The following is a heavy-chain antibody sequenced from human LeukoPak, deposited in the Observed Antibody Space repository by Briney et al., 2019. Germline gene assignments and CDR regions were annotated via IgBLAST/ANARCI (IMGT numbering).Heavy chain of an antibody. Sequence: GGSLRLSCVASGFSFTNAWMNWVRQAPGKGLEWVGRSKSKTDGGTTEYAAPVKGRFTISRDDSKNTLYLQMNSLKSEDTAMYYCTTRHYGDFDYWGQGTLVTVSS. CDR1: GFSFTNAW. J-gene: IGHJ4*02. CDR2: SKSKTDGGTT. V-gene: IGHV3-15*01. CDR3: TTRHYGDFDY. D-gene: IGHD4-17*01.